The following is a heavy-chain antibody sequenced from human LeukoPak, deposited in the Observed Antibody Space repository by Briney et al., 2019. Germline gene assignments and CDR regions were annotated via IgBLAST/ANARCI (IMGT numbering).Heavy chain of an antibody. CDR2: IYYSGST. Sequence: SETLSLTCTVSGGSISSYYWSWIRQPPGKGLEWIGYIYYSGSTNYNPSLKSRVTISVDTSKNQFSLKLSSVTAADTAVYYCARHSGWHNWYFDLWGRGTLVTVSS. CDR3: ARHSGWHNWYFDL. CDR1: GGSISSYY. D-gene: IGHD6-19*01. V-gene: IGHV4-59*08. J-gene: IGHJ2*01.